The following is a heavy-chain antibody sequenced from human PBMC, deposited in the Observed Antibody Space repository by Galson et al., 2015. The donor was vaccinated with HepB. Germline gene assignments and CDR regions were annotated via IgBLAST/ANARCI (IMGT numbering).Heavy chain of an antibody. CDR3: TTTSPYNTDY. J-gene: IGHJ4*02. V-gene: IGHV3-73*01. CDR1: GFTFSGSP. Sequence: SLRLSCAASGFTFSGSPLHWVRQASGKGLEWVGRIRNKANGYATLYAASVTGRFTISRDDSKNTAYLQMSSLKTEDTAVYYCTTTSPYNTDYWGQGTLVTVSS. D-gene: IGHD1-14*01. CDR2: IRNKANGYAT.